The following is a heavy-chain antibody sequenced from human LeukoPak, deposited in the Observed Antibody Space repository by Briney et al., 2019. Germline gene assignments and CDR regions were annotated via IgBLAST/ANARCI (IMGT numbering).Heavy chain of an antibody. V-gene: IGHV1-2*02. J-gene: IGHJ4*02. Sequence: ASVKVSCKASGYTFTGYYMHWVRQAPGQGLEWMGWINPNSGGTNYAQKCQGRVTMTRDTSISTAYMELSRLRSDDTAVYYCARTYYYDSSGYYYGYWGQGTLVTVSS. CDR3: ARTYYYDSSGYYYGY. CDR1: GYTFTGYY. CDR2: INPNSGGT. D-gene: IGHD3-22*01.